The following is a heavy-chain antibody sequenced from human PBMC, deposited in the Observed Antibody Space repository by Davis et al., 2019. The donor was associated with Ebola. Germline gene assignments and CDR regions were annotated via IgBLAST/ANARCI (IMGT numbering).Heavy chain of an antibody. J-gene: IGHJ6*03. D-gene: IGHD3-3*01. CDR1: GFTFSSYG. CDR2: IGGSGDST. Sequence: GESLKISCAASGFTFSSYGMSWVRRAPGKGLEWVSTIGGSGDSTYYADSAKDRFTISRDNSKNTLYLQMNSLRAEDTALYYCVKVHDFWVDYYYYMDVWGKGTTVTVSS. V-gene: IGHV3-23*01. CDR3: VKVHDFWVDYYYYMDV.